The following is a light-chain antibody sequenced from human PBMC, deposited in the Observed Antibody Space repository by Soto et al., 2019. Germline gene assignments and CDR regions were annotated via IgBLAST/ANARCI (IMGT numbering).Light chain of an antibody. CDR3: KSYAGRNTYV. CDR2: EVV. V-gene: IGLV2-8*01. CDR1: KNDIGVYDF. J-gene: IGLJ1*01. Sequence: QSALTQPPSASGSPGQSVTISCTETKNDIGVYDFVSWYQHHPGKAPRLIIYEVVQRPSGVPDRFSGSKSGNTASLTVSGLQAADEADYFCKSYAGRNTYVFGSGTKVTVL.